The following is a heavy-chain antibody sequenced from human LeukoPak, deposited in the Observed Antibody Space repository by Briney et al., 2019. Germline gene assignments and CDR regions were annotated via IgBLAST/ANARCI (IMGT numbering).Heavy chain of an antibody. CDR1: GFTFRTYG. D-gene: IGHD5-12*01. CDR3: AKDLLRATGNGGYYMDV. Sequence: QPGGSLGLSCEASGFTFRTYGMHWVRQAPGKGLEWVALMSYDGTNKDYTDSVKGRFIISRDNSKNTLYLQMNSLRTDDTAVYYCAKDLLRATGNGGYYMDVWGKGTTVIVSS. V-gene: IGHV3-30*18. CDR2: MSYDGTNK. J-gene: IGHJ6*03.